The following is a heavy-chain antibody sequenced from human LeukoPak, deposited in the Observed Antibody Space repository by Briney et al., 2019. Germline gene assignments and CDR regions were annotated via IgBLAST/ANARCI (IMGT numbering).Heavy chain of an antibody. D-gene: IGHD4-23*01. Sequence: SVKVSCKASGGTFSSYAISWVRQAPGQGLEWMGGIIPIFGTANYAQKFQGRVTITADESTSTAYMELSSLRSDDTAVYYCARGRYGGNPTDAFDIWGQGTMVTVSS. CDR3: ARGRYGGNPTDAFDI. V-gene: IGHV1-69*13. J-gene: IGHJ3*02. CDR1: GGTFSSYA. CDR2: IIPIFGTA.